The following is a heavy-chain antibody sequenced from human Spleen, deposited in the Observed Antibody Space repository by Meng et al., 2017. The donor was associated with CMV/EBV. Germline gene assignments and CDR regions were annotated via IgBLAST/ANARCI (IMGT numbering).Heavy chain of an antibody. CDR1: GYTLTELS. V-gene: IGHV1-24*01. J-gene: IGHJ4*02. CDR2: FDPEDGKA. CDR3: ARDIGTDFWSGSTDS. Sequence: ASVKVSCKVSGYTLTELSMHWVRQAPGKGLEWMGNFDPEDGKATYAQKFQGRVTMTEDTSTDTAYMELSGLRSDDTAVYYCARDIGTDFWSGSTDSWGQGTLVTVSS. D-gene: IGHD3-3*01.